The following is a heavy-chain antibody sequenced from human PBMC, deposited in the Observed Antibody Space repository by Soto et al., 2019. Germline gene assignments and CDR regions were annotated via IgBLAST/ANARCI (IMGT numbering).Heavy chain of an antibody. D-gene: IGHD2-15*01. CDR1: GGSISSGGYY. CDR3: ARDASVVYFDY. V-gene: IGHV4-31*03. CDR2: IYYSGST. Sequence: QVQLQESGPGLVKPSQTPSLTCTVSGGSISSGGYYWSWIRQHPGKGLEWIGYIYYSGSTYYNPSLKCRVTISVDTSKNQFSLKLSSVTAADTAVYYCARDASVVYFDYWGQGTLVTVSS. J-gene: IGHJ4*02.